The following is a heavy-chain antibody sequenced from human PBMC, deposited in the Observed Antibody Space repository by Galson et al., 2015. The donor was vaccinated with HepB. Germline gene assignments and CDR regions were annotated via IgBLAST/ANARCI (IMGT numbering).Heavy chain of an antibody. V-gene: IGHV1-69*13. CDR2: IIPIFGTA. J-gene: IGHJ6*02. CDR1: GGTFSRYA. D-gene: IGHD2-2*01. CDR3: ARRTDCSSTSCQAYYYYGMDV. Sequence: SVKVSCKASGGTFSRYAISWVRQAPGQGLEWMGGIIPIFGTANYAQKFQGRVTITADESTSTAYMELSSLRSEDTAVYYCARRTDCSSTSCQAYYYYGMDVWGQGTTVTVSS.